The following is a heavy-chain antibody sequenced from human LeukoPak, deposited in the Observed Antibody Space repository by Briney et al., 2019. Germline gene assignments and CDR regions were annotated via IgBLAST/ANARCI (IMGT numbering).Heavy chain of an antibody. CDR1: GFHFSTYG. CDR2: IWYDGSNK. D-gene: IGHD7-27*01. V-gene: IGHV3-33*01. CDR3: ARDRSWGSQCYFDY. J-gene: IGHJ4*02. Sequence: GGSLRLSCAASGFHFSTYGMHWVRQAPGKWLEWVGVIWYDGSNKIYAESVKGRFTISRDNSKNTLYLQMNSLRAEDTAVYYCARDRSWGSQCYFDYWGQGTLVTVSS.